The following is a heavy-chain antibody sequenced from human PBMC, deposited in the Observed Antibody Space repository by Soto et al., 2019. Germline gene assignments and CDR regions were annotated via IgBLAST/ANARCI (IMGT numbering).Heavy chain of an antibody. CDR1: GLPFSNYA. V-gene: IGHV3-23*01. CDR2: ISASGYSA. D-gene: IGHD3-16*01. Sequence: EAQLLESGGGLVQPGGSLRLSCAASGLPFSNYAMTWVRQGPGKGLEWVSIISASGYSAYYGGAVKGRFTTSRDNSRSTLYLQMNGLRAEDTAVYYCAKGDLLWDPFDLWGQGTLVTVSS. J-gene: IGHJ4*02. CDR3: AKGDLLWDPFDL.